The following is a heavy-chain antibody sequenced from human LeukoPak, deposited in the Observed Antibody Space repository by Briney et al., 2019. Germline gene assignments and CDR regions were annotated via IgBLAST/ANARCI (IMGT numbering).Heavy chain of an antibody. CDR2: IYYSGNT. V-gene: IGHV4-61*01. CDR3: ARDQCTSTSCYALYGMDV. D-gene: IGHD2-2*01. Sequence: SETLSLTCTVSGGSVSSGSYYWSWIRQPPGKGLEWIGYIYYSGNTNYNPSLKSRVTISVDTSKNQFSPKLSSVTAADTAVYYCARDQCTSTSCYALYGMDVWGKGTTVTVSS. J-gene: IGHJ6*04. CDR1: GGSVSSGSYY.